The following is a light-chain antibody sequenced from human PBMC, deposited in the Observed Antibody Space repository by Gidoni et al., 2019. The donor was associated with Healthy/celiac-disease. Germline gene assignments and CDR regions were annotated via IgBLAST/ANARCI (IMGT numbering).Light chain of an antibody. CDR2: LGS. CDR1: QSLLHSNGYNY. CDR3: MQALQTPLT. J-gene: IGKJ4*01. V-gene: IGKV2-28*01. Sequence: IVRSQCPLSLPVTPGEPASISCRSSQSLLHSNGYNYLDWYLQKPGQSPQLLIYLGSNRASGVPDRFSGSGSGTDFTLKISRVEAEDVGVYYCMQALQTPLTFGGGTKVEIK.